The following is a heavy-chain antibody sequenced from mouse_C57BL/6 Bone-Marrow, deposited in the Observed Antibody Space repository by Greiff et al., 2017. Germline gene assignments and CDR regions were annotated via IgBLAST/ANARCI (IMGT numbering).Heavy chain of an antibody. Sequence: VQLQQSGAELVRPGASVKLSCTASGFNIKDDYMHWVKQRPEQGLERIGWIDPENGDTEYASKFQGKATITADTSSNTAYLQLSSLTSEDTAVYYCTMGWFAYWGQGTLVTVSA. J-gene: IGHJ3*01. CDR2: IDPENGDT. CDR1: GFNIKDDY. CDR3: TMGWFAY. V-gene: IGHV14-4*01.